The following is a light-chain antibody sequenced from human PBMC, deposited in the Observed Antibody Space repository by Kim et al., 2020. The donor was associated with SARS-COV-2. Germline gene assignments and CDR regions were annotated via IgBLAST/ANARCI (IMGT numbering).Light chain of an antibody. CDR2: AAS. Sequence: DVQMTQSPSSVSASVGDTVTITCRASQGIASWLAWYQQKPGKAPQLLIYAASALEDGVSSRFIGSGSGREFSLTIHSLQPEDVATYFCQQSNNFPITFGQGTRLEI. CDR1: QGIASW. V-gene: IGKV1-12*01. J-gene: IGKJ5*01. CDR3: QQSNNFPIT.